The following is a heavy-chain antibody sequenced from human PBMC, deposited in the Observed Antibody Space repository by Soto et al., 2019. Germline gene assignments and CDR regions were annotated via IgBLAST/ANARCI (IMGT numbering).Heavy chain of an antibody. Sequence: AGGSLRLSCAASGFTFSSYAMHWVRQAPGKGLECVAVILYDGSNKFYRDSVKGRFTISRDNSKNTLYLQINSLRYEDTAVYYCARGDREDIAVVVGARPGEYGVDVWGQGTTVTVSS. CDR2: ILYDGSNK. D-gene: IGHD2-15*01. J-gene: IGHJ6*02. CDR3: ARGDREDIAVVVGARPGEYGVDV. V-gene: IGHV3-30-3*01. CDR1: GFTFSSYA.